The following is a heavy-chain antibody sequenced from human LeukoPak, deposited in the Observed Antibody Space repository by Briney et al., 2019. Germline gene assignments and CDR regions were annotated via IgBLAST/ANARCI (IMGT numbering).Heavy chain of an antibody. D-gene: IGHD2-8*01. CDR1: GFTVSSNY. J-gene: IGHJ4*02. Sequence: GGSLRLXCAASGFTVSSNYMSWVRQAPGKGLEWVSVIYSGGSTYYADSVKGRFTISRDNSKNTLYLQMNSLRAEDTAVYYCARVALGYCTNGVCYPFDYWGQGTLVTVSS. V-gene: IGHV3-53*01. CDR3: ARVALGYCTNGVCYPFDY. CDR2: IYSGGST.